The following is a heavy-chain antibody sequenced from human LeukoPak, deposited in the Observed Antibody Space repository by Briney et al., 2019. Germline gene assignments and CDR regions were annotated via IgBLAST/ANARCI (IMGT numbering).Heavy chain of an antibody. J-gene: IGHJ4*02. V-gene: IGHV4-31*03. CDR1: GGSITRGGYY. D-gene: IGHD4-23*01. Sequence: SETLSLTCSVSGGSITRGGYYWSWIRQHPGKGLEWIGYIYYSGSACYNPSLKSRVIISVDTSKNQFSLRLSSVTAADTAVYYCARYGNSAVYWGQGTLVTVSS. CDR2: IYYSGSA. CDR3: ARYGNSAVY.